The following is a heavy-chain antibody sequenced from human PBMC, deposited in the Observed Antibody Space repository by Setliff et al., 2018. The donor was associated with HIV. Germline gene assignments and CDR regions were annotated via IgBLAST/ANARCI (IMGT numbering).Heavy chain of an antibody. J-gene: IGHJ4*02. D-gene: IGHD3-3*01. Sequence: GGSLRLSCAASGFTFSSYSMNWVRQAPGKGLVWVSRIDSDGSDTDYADSVRGRFTISRDNAKNTLYLQMTSLRAEDTAVYYCARGPQYNFWGGYLGLWGRGTLVTVSS. CDR3: ARGPQYNFWGGYLGL. CDR2: IDSDGSDT. CDR1: GFTFSSYS. V-gene: IGHV3-74*01.